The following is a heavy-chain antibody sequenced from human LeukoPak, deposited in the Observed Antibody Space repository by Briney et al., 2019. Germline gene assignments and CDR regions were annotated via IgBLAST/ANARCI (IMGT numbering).Heavy chain of an antibody. CDR1: GFTFDDYA. D-gene: IGHD3-22*01. CDR2: ISWNSGSI. CDR3: AKDYYYDSSGLIDY. Sequence: QPGRSLRLSCAASGFTFDDYAMHWVRQAPGKGLEWVSSISWNSGSIGYADSVKGRFTISRDNAKNSLYLQMNSLRAEDTALYYCAKDYYYDSSGLIDYWGQGTLVTVSS. J-gene: IGHJ4*02. V-gene: IGHV3-9*01.